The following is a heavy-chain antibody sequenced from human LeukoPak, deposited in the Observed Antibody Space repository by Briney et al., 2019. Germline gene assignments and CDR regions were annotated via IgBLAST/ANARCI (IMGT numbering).Heavy chain of an antibody. Sequence: PSQTLSLTCVVSGGSISSGGYSWNWIRQPPGKALEYIGYIYHGGSAYYNPSLKSRVTVSVDTSKNQFSLKLSSVIEADTAVYYCARAYAGYASRFDYWGQGILVTVSS. CDR2: IYHGGSA. D-gene: IGHD1-1*01. CDR3: ARAYAGYASRFDY. CDR1: GGSISSGGYS. J-gene: IGHJ4*02. V-gene: IGHV4-30-2*01.